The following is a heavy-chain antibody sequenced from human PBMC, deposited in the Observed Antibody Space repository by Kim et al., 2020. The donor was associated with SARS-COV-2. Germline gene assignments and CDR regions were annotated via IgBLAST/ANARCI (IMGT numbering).Heavy chain of an antibody. Sequence: NYARKCKGRVTITADKSTSTAYMELSSLRSEETAVYYCAGDRAGGGAFDIWGQGTMVTVSS. J-gene: IGHJ3*02. D-gene: IGHD3-16*01. V-gene: IGHV1-69*04. CDR3: AGDRAGGGAFDI.